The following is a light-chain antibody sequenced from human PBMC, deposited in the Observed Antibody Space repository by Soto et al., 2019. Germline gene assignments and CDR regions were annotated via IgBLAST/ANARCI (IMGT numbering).Light chain of an antibody. CDR3: QQYYTYPLT. Sequence: DIQMTQSPSTLSASIGDRVTITCRASQSITTFLAWYQQKPGKAPQILIYDASKLEPGVPSRLSGGGSGTQFTLTISSLQPDDFATYCCQQYYTYPLTFGGGTRVEIK. J-gene: IGKJ4*01. CDR2: DAS. CDR1: QSITTF. V-gene: IGKV1-5*01.